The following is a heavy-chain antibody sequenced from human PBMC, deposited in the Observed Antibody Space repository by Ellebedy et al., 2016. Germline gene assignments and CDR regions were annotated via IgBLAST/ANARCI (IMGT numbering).Heavy chain of an antibody. CDR3: ARDYPPVRGVIAIEARDYDYGMDV. V-gene: IGHV6-1*01. D-gene: IGHD3-10*01. CDR2: TYYRSKWYY. J-gene: IGHJ6*02. CDR1: GDSVSSNSAA. Sequence: SETLSLTCAISGDSVSSNSAAWNWIRQSPSRGLEWLGRTYYRSKWYYDYAVSVRSRITINPDTSKNQFSLQLNSVTPEDTAVYYCARDYPPVRGVIAIEARDYDYGMDVWGQGTTVTVSS.